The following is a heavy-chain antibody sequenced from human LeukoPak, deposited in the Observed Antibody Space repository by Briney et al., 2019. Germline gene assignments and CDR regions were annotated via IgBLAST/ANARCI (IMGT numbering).Heavy chain of an antibody. CDR3: AKGSLHHGILDY. J-gene: IGHJ4*02. V-gene: IGHV3-23*01. D-gene: IGHD1-14*01. CDR2: ITDSGGNT. Sequence: GGSLRLSCAASGFTFSSCAMTWVRQAPGKWREWVSTITDSGGNTYYADSVKGRVTISRGNSKNTLYLQMNSLRAEDTAVYYCAKGSLHHGILDYWGQGTLVTVFS. CDR1: GFTFSSCA.